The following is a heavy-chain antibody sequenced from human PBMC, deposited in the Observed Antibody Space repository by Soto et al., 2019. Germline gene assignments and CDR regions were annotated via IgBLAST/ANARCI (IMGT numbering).Heavy chain of an antibody. J-gene: IGHJ6*02. CDR1: GFSLGTSGMC. CDR2: IDWDDDK. Sequence: SGPTLVNPTQTLTLTCTFSGFSLGTSGMCVSWIRQPPGKALEWLALIDWDDDKYYSTSLKTRLTISKDTSKNQVVLTMTNMDPVDTATYYCARGYYDFWSGPPDYYYYYGMDVWGQGTPVTVSS. CDR3: ARGYYDFWSGPPDYYYYYGMDV. D-gene: IGHD3-3*01. V-gene: IGHV2-70*01.